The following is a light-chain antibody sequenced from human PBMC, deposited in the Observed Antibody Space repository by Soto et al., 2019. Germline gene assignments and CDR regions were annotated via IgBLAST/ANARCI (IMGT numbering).Light chain of an antibody. CDR2: EVN. V-gene: IGLV2-8*01. CDR1: SRDLGGYHY. CDR3: TSYAGGNNV. Sequence: QSALTQPPSASGSPGQSVTISCTGTSRDLGGYHYVSWYQQHPGKVPKLMVYEVNKRPSGVPDRFSGSKSGNTASLTVSGLQAEDEADYYCTSYAGGNNVFGTGTQLTVL. J-gene: IGLJ1*01.